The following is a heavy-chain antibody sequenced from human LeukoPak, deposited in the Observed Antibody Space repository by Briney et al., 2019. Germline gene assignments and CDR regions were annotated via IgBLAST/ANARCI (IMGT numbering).Heavy chain of an antibody. J-gene: IGHJ4*02. CDR2: INAGNGNT. Sequence: GASVKVSCKASGYTFTSYAMHWVRQAPGQRLEWMGRINAGNGNTKYSQKFQGRVTITRDTSASTAYMELSSLRSEDTAVYYCARSCGDCYLYYFDYWGQGTLVTVSS. D-gene: IGHD2-21*02. CDR1: GYTFTSYA. CDR3: ARSCGDCYLYYFDY. V-gene: IGHV1-3*01.